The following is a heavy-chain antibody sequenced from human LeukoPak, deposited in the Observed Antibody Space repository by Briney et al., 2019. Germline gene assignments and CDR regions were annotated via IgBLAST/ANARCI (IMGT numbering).Heavy chain of an antibody. CDR2: SKSNAYGGTT. D-gene: IGHD1-14*01. J-gene: IGHJ4*02. V-gene: IGHV3-49*04. CDR1: GFTFGDYA. CDR3: SKDITDY. Sequence: GRSLRLSCTASGFTFGDYAMSWVRQAPGKGLEWVGFSKSNAYGGTTEYAASVKGRFTISRDDSKNIAYLQMNSLKTEDTAVYYCSKDITDYWGQGTLVTVSS.